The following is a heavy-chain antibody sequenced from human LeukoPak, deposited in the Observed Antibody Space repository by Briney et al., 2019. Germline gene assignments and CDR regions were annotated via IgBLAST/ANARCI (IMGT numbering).Heavy chain of an antibody. CDR2: ISSSGSTI. CDR1: GFTFSNAW. V-gene: IGHV3-11*04. J-gene: IGHJ4*02. D-gene: IGHD1-1*01. CDR3: ARDGTGEPGPFFDY. Sequence: KPGGSLRLSCAASGFTFSNAWMSWVRQAPGKGLEWVSYISSSGSTIYYADSVKGRFTISRDNAKNSLYLQMNSLRAEDTAVYYCARDGTGEPGPFFDYWGQGTLVTVSS.